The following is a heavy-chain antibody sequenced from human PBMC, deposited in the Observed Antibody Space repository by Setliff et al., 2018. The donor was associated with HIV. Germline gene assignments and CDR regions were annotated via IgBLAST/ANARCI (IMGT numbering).Heavy chain of an antibody. D-gene: IGHD5-18*01. V-gene: IGHV4-38-2*02. CDR2: IDASANT. CDR1: GSSISSNYY. Sequence: LETLSLTCTVSGSSISSNYYWAWIRQAPGKGLEWIGCIDASANTYYNPSRKIRVTISVDTSKNQFTLKLSSVTAADTAVYYCARGLGKQLWLPAYFDYWGQGTLVTVSS. J-gene: IGHJ4*02. CDR3: ARGLGKQLWLPAYFDY.